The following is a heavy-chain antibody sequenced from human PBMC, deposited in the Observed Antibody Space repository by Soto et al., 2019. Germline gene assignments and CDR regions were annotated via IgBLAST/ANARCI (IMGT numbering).Heavy chain of an antibody. J-gene: IGHJ3*01. D-gene: IGHD3-10*01. CDR1: GYTFSHYW. Sequence: GGSLRLSCAASGYTFSHYWMHWVRQAPGKGLVWVSRVNPDGTITTYADSVKGRFTISRDTSSNTLYLQLNSLRDDDAAMYYCAKDSGLPRFGTLIHALDLWGQGTMVTVSS. CDR3: AKDSGLPRFGTLIHALDL. CDR2: VNPDGTIT. V-gene: IGHV3-74*01.